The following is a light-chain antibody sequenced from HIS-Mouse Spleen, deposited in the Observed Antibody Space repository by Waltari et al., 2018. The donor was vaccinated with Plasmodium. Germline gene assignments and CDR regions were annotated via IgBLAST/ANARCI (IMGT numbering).Light chain of an antibody. CDR2: EDS. CDR1: ALPKKY. Sequence: SYELTQPPSVSVSPGQTARITCPGDALPKKYAYWYQQKPGQAPVLVIYEDSNRPSGIPQGFSGSSSGAMATLTISGAQVEDEADYYCYQTDSSGNHRVFGGGTKLTVL. V-gene: IGLV3-10*01. CDR3: YQTDSSGNHRV. J-gene: IGLJ3*02.